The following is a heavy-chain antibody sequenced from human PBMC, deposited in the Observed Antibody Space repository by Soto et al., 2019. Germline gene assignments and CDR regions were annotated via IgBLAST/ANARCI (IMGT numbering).Heavy chain of an antibody. CDR3: ARGSSIAARPGQNWFDP. CDR1: GYTFTSYD. Sequence: ASVKVSCKASGYTFTSYDINWVRQATGQGLEWMGWMNPNSGNTGYAQKFQGRVTMTRNTSISTAYMELSSLRSEDTAVYYCARGSSIAARPGQNWFDPWGQGTLVTVSS. D-gene: IGHD6-6*01. V-gene: IGHV1-8*01. J-gene: IGHJ5*02. CDR2: MNPNSGNT.